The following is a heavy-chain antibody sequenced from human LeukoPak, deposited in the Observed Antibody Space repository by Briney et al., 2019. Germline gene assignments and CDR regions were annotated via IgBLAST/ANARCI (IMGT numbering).Heavy chain of an antibody. Sequence: GGSLRLSCAASGFIFSSYAMHWVRQAPGKGLEGVAVISYDGSNKYYADSVKGRFTISRDNSKNTLYLQMNSLRAEDTAVYYCAREAGYKDYYYYMDVWGKGTTVTVSS. V-gene: IGHV3-30-3*01. CDR3: AREAGYKDYYYYMDV. CDR1: GFIFSSYA. D-gene: IGHD5-12*01. J-gene: IGHJ6*03. CDR2: ISYDGSNK.